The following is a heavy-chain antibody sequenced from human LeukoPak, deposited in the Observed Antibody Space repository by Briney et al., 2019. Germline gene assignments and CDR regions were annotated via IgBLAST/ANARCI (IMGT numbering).Heavy chain of an antibody. CDR2: ISSSSSYI. CDR1: GFTFSSYS. CDR3: ARDRGPDY. V-gene: IGHV3-21*01. Sequence: GGSLRLSCAASGFTFSSYSMNWVRQAPGKGLEWVSSISSSSSYIYYAGSVKGRFTISRDNAKNSLYLQMNSLRAEDTAVYYCARDRGPDYWGQGTLVTVSS. J-gene: IGHJ4*02.